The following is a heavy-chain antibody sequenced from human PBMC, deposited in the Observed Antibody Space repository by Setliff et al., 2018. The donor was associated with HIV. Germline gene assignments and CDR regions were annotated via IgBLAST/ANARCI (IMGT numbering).Heavy chain of an antibody. CDR3: ANLWELGA. CDR1: GFTFSNYW. Sequence: PGGSPRLSCAASGFTFSNYWMDWVRQAPGKGLEWVATIKQDGSEIYYMDSVKGRFTISRDNARTSLFLEMRSLRDEDTAVYLCANLWELGAWGQGTLVTVSS. D-gene: IGHD3-16*01. J-gene: IGHJ5*02. V-gene: IGHV3-7*03. CDR2: IKQDGSEI.